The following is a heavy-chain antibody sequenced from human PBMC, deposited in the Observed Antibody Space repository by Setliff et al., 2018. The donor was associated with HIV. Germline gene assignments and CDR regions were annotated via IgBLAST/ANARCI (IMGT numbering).Heavy chain of an antibody. J-gene: IGHJ6*03. V-gene: IGHV3-21*04. D-gene: IGHD2-21*01. Sequence: PGGSLRLSCAASGFTFSSYSMSWVRQAPGKGLEWVSSISSSSSYIYYADSVKGRFTISRDNSKNTLYLQLNSLRPEDTAIYYCAKHECCGGCYYYMDVWGKGTTVTVS. CDR2: ISSSSSYI. CDR3: AKHECCGGCYYYMDV. CDR1: GFTFSSYS.